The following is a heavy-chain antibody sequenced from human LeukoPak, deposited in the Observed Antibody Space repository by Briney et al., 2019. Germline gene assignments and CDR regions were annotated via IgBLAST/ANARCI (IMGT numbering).Heavy chain of an antibody. D-gene: IGHD3-10*01. CDR1: VASFEHYF. CDR2: VYYSGST. J-gene: IGHJ4*02. V-gene: IGHV4-59*01. Sequence: SETLSLTCTVPVASFEHYFWSWIRQPPRGGLEWIGYVYYSGSTDYSPSLKSRLTISAATSKNQFSLKLNSVTAADTAVYYCARYRRSHGSEYWGQGTLVTVSS. CDR3: ARYRRSHGSEY.